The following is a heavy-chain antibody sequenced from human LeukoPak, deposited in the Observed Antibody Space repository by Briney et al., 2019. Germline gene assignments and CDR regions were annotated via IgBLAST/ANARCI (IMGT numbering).Heavy chain of an antibody. D-gene: IGHD3-16*02. Sequence: GGSLRLSCAASGFTFEDYGMSWVRHAPGKRLEWVSGINWNGDSTVYADPVKGRFSISRDNAKNSLYLQMNSLRAEGTALYYCARDKYKSFVWGSHRFDSWGQGIQVIVSS. J-gene: IGHJ5*01. CDR1: GFTFEDYG. CDR3: ARDKYKSFVWGSHRFDS. V-gene: IGHV3-20*04. CDR2: INWNGDST.